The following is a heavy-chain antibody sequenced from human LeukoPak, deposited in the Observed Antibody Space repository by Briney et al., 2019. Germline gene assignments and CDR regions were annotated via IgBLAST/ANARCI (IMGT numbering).Heavy chain of an antibody. CDR2: INPNSGGT. J-gene: IGHJ4*02. Sequence: ASVKVSCKASGYTFTGDYMHWVRQAPGQGLEWMGWINPNSGGTNYAQKFQGRVTMTRDTSISTAYMELSRLRSDDTAVYYCARGISIAVAGTGGYWGQGTLVTVSS. CDR1: GYTFTGDY. CDR3: ARGISIAVAGTGGY. D-gene: IGHD6-19*01. V-gene: IGHV1-2*02.